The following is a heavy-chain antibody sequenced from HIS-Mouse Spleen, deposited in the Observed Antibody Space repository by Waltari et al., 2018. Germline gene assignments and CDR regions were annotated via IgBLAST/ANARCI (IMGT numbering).Heavy chain of an antibody. J-gene: IGHJ2*01. V-gene: IGHV4-39*07. CDR2: IYYSGST. CDR3: AREIPYSSSWYDWYFDL. D-gene: IGHD6-13*01. Sequence: QLQLQESGPGLVKPSETLSLTCTVPGGPIRHSSYSRGWIRRPPGKGLEWIGSIYYSGSTYYNPSLKSRVTISVDTSKNQFSLKLSSVTAADTAVYYCAREIPYSSSWYDWYFDLWGRGTLVTVSS. CDR1: GGPIRHSSYS.